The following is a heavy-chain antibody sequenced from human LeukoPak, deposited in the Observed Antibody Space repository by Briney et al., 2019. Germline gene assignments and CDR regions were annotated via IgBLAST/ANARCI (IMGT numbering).Heavy chain of an antibody. Sequence: GGSLRLSCAASGFTFSSYAMSWVRQAPGKGLEWVSAISGSGGSTYYADPVKGRFTISRDNSKNTLYLQMNSLRAEDTAVYYCAKDRYYDILTGRAPFDYWGQGTLVTVSS. J-gene: IGHJ4*02. CDR2: ISGSGGST. V-gene: IGHV3-23*01. CDR1: GFTFSSYA. D-gene: IGHD3-9*01. CDR3: AKDRYYDILTGRAPFDY.